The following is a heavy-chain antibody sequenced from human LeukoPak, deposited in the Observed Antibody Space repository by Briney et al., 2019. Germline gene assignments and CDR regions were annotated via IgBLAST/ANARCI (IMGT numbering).Heavy chain of an antibody. CDR1: GGSISSSSYY. CDR3: ARVSGFFDP. V-gene: IGHV4-39*07. J-gene: IGHJ5*02. CDR2: IYHSGST. Sequence: SETLSLTCTVSGGSISSSSYYWGWIRQPPGKGLEWIGYIYHSGSTYYNPSLKSRVTISVDRSKNQFSLKLSSVTAADTAVYYCARVSGFFDPWGQGTLVTVSS.